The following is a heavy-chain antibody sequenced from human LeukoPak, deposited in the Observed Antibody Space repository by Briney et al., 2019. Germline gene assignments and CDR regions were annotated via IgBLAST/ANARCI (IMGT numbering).Heavy chain of an antibody. CDR1: TFTFNNHG. CDR3: VRGATWGQWYFDH. CDR2: IASDGGVK. V-gene: IGHV3-30*03. Sequence: GKSLRLSCVTSTFTFNNHGMHWVRQAPGKGLEWVAVIASDGGVKHYANSVKGRFVLFRDDSKNTLYLQMNNLIVDDTAVYYCVRGATWGQWYFDHWGQGTPVTVSS. J-gene: IGHJ4*02. D-gene: IGHD6-19*01.